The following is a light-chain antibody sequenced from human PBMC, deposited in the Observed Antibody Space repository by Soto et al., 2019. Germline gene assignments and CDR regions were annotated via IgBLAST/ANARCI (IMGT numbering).Light chain of an antibody. CDR2: AAS. J-gene: IGKJ5*01. V-gene: IGKV1-39*01. CDR3: QQTYSTLSLT. CDR1: ESIARH. Sequence: DIQMTQSPSSLSASVGDRVTITCRASESIARHLNWYQQKPGKAPNLLIYAASSLQNGVPSRFRGGGSGTDFTLTISKLQPEDFATYYCQQTYSTLSLTFGQGTRLEIK.